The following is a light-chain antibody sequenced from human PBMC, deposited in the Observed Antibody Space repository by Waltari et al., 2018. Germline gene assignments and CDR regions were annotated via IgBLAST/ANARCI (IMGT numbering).Light chain of an antibody. V-gene: IGKV4-1*01. CDR1: RSVFYSPNNKNY. Sequence: DIVMTQSPDSLAVSLGERSTINCKSSRSVFYSPNNKNYLSWYQQKPGQPPKLLIYWASTRESGVPDRFSGSGYGTDFTLTISSLQAEDVALYYCQQFYGSPFTFGGGTKVEIK. J-gene: IGKJ4*01. CDR2: WAS. CDR3: QQFYGSPFT.